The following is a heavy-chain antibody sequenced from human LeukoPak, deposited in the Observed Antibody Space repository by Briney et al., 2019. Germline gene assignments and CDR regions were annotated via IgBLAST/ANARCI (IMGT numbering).Heavy chain of an antibody. Sequence: SETLSLTCTVSGGSITNYYWSWIRQPPGKGLEWIGFIYYSGSTKYNPSLKSRVTISVDTSTNQFSLKLSSVTGADTAVYYCARDSRRELLHAFDIWGQGTMVTVSS. V-gene: IGHV4-59*01. CDR2: IYYSGST. CDR1: GGSITNYY. CDR3: ARDSRRELLHAFDI. J-gene: IGHJ3*02. D-gene: IGHD1-26*01.